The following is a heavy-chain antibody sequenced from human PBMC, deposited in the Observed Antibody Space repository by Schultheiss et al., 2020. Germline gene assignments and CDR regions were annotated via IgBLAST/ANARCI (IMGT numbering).Heavy chain of an antibody. D-gene: IGHD4-17*01. CDR1: GFTFSSYG. CDR2: ISYDGSNK. Sequence: GESLKISCAASGFTFSSYGMHWVRQAPGKGLEWVAVISYDGSNKYYADSVKGRFTISRDNSKNTLYLQMNSLRAEDTAVYYCARFTVTTPPLFDYWGQGTLVTVSS. V-gene: IGHV3-30*03. CDR3: ARFTVTTPPLFDY. J-gene: IGHJ4*02.